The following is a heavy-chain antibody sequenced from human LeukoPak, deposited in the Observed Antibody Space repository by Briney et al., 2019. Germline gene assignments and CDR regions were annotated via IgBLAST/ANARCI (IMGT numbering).Heavy chain of an antibody. Sequence: SETLSLTCTVSGGSISSYYWSWIRQPPGKGLEWIGYIYYSGSTNYKPSLKSRVTISVDTSKNQFSLKLSSVTAADTAVYYCARERGYCSGGSCYFYYYYYMDVWGKGTTVTVSS. CDR1: GGSISSYY. V-gene: IGHV4-59*12. J-gene: IGHJ6*03. CDR3: ARERGYCSGGSCYFYYYYYMDV. CDR2: IYYSGST. D-gene: IGHD2-15*01.